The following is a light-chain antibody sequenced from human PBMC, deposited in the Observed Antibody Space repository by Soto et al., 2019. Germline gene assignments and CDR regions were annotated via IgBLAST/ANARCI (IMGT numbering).Light chain of an antibody. CDR3: MQGTRWPPST. V-gene: IGKV2-30*01. CDR2: NVS. J-gene: IGKJ2*01. CDR1: RSLAYIDGNTY. Sequence: DVLMTQSPLSLPVTLGQPASISCWSSRSLAYIDGNTYLNWFQQRPGQSPRRLFYNVSNRDSGVPDSISGSGSGTAYTLKISRLEAEDVAVYYCMQGTRWPPSTFGQGTKLEIK.